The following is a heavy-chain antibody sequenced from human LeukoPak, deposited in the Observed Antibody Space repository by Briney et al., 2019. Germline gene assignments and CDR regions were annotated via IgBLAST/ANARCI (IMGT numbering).Heavy chain of an antibody. CDR2: ISGSGGNT. Sequence: GGSLRLSCAASGFTFSSYAMSWVRQAPGKGLGWVSGISGSGGNTYYADSVKGRFTISRDNGKNTLFLQMNSLRAEDAAVYYCVRGNDYGGPHYWGQGTLVTVSS. J-gene: IGHJ4*02. V-gene: IGHV3-23*01. CDR1: GFTFSSYA. D-gene: IGHD4-23*01. CDR3: VRGNDYGGPHY.